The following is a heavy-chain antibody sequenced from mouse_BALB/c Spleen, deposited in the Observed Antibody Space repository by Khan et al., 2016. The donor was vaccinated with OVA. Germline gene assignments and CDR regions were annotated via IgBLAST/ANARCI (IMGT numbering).Heavy chain of an antibody. Sequence: EVKLEESGGGLVQPKGSLKLACAASGFTFNTYAMNWVRQAPGKGLEWVARIRNKSNNYATYYADSVKDRFTISRDDSQTMLYLQMSNMKTEDRAMDYCVRSAGYYIDYWGQGTTLTVSS. CDR3: VRSAGYYIDY. D-gene: IGHD3-1*01. CDR2: IRNKSNNYAT. CDR1: GFTFNTYA. J-gene: IGHJ2*01. V-gene: IGHV10-1*02.